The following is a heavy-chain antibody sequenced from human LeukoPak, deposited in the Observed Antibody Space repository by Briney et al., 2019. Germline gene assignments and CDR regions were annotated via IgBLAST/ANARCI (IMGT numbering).Heavy chain of an antibody. CDR2: IWYDGSNK. J-gene: IGHJ3*02. CDR3: ARTKCSSTSCGAFDI. V-gene: IGHV3-33*01. D-gene: IGHD2-2*01. CDR1: GFTFSSYG. Sequence: GRSLRLSCAASGFTFSSYGMHWVRQAPGKGLEWVAVIWYDGSNKYYADPVKGRFTISRDNSKNTLYLQMNSLRAEDTAVYYCARTKCSSTSCGAFDIWGQGTMVTVSS.